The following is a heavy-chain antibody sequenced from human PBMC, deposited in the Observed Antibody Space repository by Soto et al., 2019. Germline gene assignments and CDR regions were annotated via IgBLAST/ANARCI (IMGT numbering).Heavy chain of an antibody. V-gene: IGHV3-49*04. Sequence: PVGSRMPSFAAPGFTFRKAWMNSVRQAPGEGLEWVGFIRSKAYGGTTEYAASVKGRFTISRDDSKSIAYLQMNSLKTEDTAVYYCTKARADYYDSSCPNYWGQGTLVTVSS. CDR2: IRSKAYGGTT. D-gene: IGHD3-22*01. J-gene: IGHJ4*02. CDR1: GFTFRKAW. CDR3: TKARADYYDSSCPNY.